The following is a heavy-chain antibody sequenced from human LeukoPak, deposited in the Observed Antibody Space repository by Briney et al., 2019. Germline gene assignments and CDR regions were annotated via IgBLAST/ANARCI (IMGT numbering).Heavy chain of an antibody. D-gene: IGHD3-3*01. Sequence: ASVKVSCKTSGYPFTSYAIHWVGQAPGQRLEWMGWINADNGNTKYSRKFQGRATITRDTSASTAYMELTSLRSEDTAVYYCALIRDPYDFWSGYHEYFQHWGQGTLVTVSS. CDR3: ALIRDPYDFWSGYHEYFQH. J-gene: IGHJ1*01. V-gene: IGHV1-3*01. CDR1: GYPFTSYA. CDR2: INADNGNT.